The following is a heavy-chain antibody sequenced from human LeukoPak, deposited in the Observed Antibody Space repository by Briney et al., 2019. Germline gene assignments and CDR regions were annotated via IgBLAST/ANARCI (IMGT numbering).Heavy chain of an antibody. V-gene: IGHV4-39*07. Sequence: SETLSLTCAVSGDSFTSVTDYWARIRQPPGKGLEWIASGDYSGGTYYNPSLESRVAISADMSKNQISLKLTSVTGADTAVYYCARHAESGYDRFDLWGQGTLVTVSS. D-gene: IGHD5-12*01. CDR2: GDYSGGT. CDR1: GDSFTSVTDY. J-gene: IGHJ5*02. CDR3: ARHAESGYDRFDL.